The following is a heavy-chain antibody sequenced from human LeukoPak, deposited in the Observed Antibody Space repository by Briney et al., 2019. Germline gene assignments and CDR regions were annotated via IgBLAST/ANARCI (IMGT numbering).Heavy chain of an antibody. Sequence: RTGGSLRLSCAASGFTFDDYGMSWVRQAPGKGLEWVSGITWNGGSTGYADSVKGRFTISRDNAKNSLYLQMNSLRAEDTALYYCARSYDSSGYPIYYYYYMDVWGKGTTVTVSS. CDR3: ARSYDSSGYPIYYYYYMDV. J-gene: IGHJ6*03. CDR1: GFTFDDYG. V-gene: IGHV3-20*04. CDR2: ITWNGGST. D-gene: IGHD3-22*01.